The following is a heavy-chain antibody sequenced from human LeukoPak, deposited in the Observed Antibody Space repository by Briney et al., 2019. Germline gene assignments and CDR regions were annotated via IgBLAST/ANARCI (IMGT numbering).Heavy chain of an antibody. V-gene: IGHV1-69*05. CDR1: GGTFSSFA. J-gene: IGHJ5*02. CDR2: IIPVFGTT. CDR3: ARARSPSSGYLLRDHNWFDP. D-gene: IGHD3-22*01. Sequence: SVKVSCKASGGTFSSFAISWVRQAPGQGLEWMGGIIPVFGTTNYAQKVQGRVTITTDESTTTAYMELSSLRSEDTAVYYCARARSPSSGYLLRDHNWFDPWGQGTLVTVSS.